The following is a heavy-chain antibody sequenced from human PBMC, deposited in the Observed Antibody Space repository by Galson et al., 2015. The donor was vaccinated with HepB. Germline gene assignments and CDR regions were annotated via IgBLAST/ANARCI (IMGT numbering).Heavy chain of an antibody. D-gene: IGHD6-13*01. CDR2: IIPILGIA. V-gene: IGHV1-69*02. Sequence: SVKVSCKASGGTFSSYTISWVRQAPGQGLEWMGRIIPILGIANYAQKFQGRVTITADKSTSTAYMELSSLRSEDTAVYYCASQYSSSWYEGYWGQGTLVTVSS. CDR1: GGTFSSYT. CDR3: ASQYSSSWYEGY. J-gene: IGHJ4*02.